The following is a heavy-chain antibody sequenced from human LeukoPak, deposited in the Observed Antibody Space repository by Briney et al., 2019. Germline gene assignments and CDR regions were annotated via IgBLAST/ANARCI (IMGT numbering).Heavy chain of an antibody. J-gene: IGHJ4*02. CDR1: GFTFSSYS. D-gene: IGHD5-18*01. V-gene: IGHV3-21*01. CDR3: ARVIRDTAMAQGVDY. CDR2: ISSSSSYI. Sequence: GGSLRLSCAASGFTFSSYSMSWVRQAPGKGLEWVSSISSSSSYIYYADSVKGRFTISRDNAKNSLYLQMNSLRAEDTAVYYCARVIRDTAMAQGVDYWGQGTLVTVSS.